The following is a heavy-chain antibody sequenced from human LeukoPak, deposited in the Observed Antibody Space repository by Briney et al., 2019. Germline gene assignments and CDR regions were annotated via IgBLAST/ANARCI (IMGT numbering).Heavy chain of an antibody. Sequence: SETLSLTCTVSGGSISRYYWSWIRQPSGKGLEWSGRIYSDGTITYNPSLQSRLTMSIDTSKNQLSLKVISMTAADTAAYYCTKSDGYGLIRICGRGTMVTVSS. J-gene: IGHJ3*02. CDR1: GGSISRYY. CDR3: TKSDGYGLIRI. D-gene: IGHD3-10*01. V-gene: IGHV4-4*07. CDR2: IYSDGTI.